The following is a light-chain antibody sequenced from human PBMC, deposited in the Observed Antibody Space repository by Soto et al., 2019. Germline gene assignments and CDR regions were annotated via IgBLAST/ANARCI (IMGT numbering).Light chain of an antibody. CDR3: SSYAGSNHNWV. J-gene: IGLJ3*02. V-gene: IGLV2-8*01. Sequence: QSALTQPPSASESPGQSVTISCTGTSSDVGGYNYVSWYQQHPGKAPKLMIYEVSKRPSGVPDRFSGSKSGNTASLTVSGLQAEDEADYYCSSYAGSNHNWVFGGGTKVTVL. CDR2: EVS. CDR1: SSDVGGYNY.